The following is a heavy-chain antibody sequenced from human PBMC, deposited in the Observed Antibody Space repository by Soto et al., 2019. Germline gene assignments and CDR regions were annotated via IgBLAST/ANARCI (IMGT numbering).Heavy chain of an antibody. CDR3: ATVGEAYCGGDCHAILDY. J-gene: IGHJ4*02. CDR2: IYGGGST. V-gene: IGHV3-66*01. CDR1: GFTVRNNY. D-gene: IGHD2-21*02. Sequence: GGSLRLSCVASGFTVRNNYMGWVRQAPGKGLEWVSVIYGGGSTYYADSVKGRFTISRDTPKNTLYLQMDILRGDDTAMYYCATVGEAYCGGDCHAILDYWGQGTLVTVSS.